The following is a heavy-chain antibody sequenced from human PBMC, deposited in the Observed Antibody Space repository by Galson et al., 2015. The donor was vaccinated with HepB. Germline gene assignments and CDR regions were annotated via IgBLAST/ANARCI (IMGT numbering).Heavy chain of an antibody. CDR3: ASVDIAMGYYYYYMDV. Sequence: SVKVSCKASGYSFTSYGISWVRQAPGQGLEWRGWISGYNGNTNYAQRHQGRVTMTTDTSTSTAYMELRSMRSDDTAVYYCASVDIAMGYYYYYMDVWGKGTTPTVSS. CDR2: ISGYNGNT. CDR1: GYSFTSYG. J-gene: IGHJ6*03. V-gene: IGHV1-18*01. D-gene: IGHD5-18*01.